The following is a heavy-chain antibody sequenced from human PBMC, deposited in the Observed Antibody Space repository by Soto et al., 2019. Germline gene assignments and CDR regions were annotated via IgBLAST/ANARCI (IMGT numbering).Heavy chain of an antibody. CDR1: GFTFSSYG. D-gene: IGHD2-15*01. CDR3: AKMVAVDTTFLQH. CDR2: ISYDGSDK. Sequence: QVQLVESGGGVVQPGRSLRLSCAASGFTFSSYGMHWVRQAPGKGLEWVAVISYDGSDKYYADSVKGRFTISRDNSNNTLYLQMVSLRAEDSSLFYCAKMVAVDTTFLQHWGQGTLVTVSS. V-gene: IGHV3-30*18. J-gene: IGHJ1*01.